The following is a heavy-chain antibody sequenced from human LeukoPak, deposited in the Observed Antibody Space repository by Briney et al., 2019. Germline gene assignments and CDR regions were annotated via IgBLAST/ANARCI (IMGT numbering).Heavy chain of an antibody. J-gene: IGHJ4*02. CDR2: IYTSGST. CDR1: GGSISSHY. D-gene: IGHD1-1*01. CDR3: ARGRVQLEPFDY. Sequence: KPSETLSLTCTVSGGSISSHYWSWARQPAGKGLECIGHIYTSGSTNYNPSLKSRVTLSVDTSKNQFSLTLNSVTPADTAVYYCARGRVQLEPFDYWGRGTLVTVSS. V-gene: IGHV4-4*07.